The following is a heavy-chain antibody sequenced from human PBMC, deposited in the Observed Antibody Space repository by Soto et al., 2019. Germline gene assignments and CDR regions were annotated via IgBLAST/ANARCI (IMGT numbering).Heavy chain of an antibody. CDR2: IYYSGST. CDR3: ARRGIAARNFDY. V-gene: IGHV4-39*01. J-gene: IGHJ4*02. Sequence: QLQLQESGPGLVKPSETLSLTCTVSGGSISSSSYYWGWIRQPPGKGLEWFGSIYYSGSTYYNPSLKSRVTISVDTSKNQFSLKLSSVTAADTAVYYCARRGIAARNFDYWGQGTLVTVSS. D-gene: IGHD6-6*01. CDR1: GGSISSSSYY.